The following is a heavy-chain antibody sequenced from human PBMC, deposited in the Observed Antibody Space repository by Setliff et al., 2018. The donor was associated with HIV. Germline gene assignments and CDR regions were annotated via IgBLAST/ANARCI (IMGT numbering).Heavy chain of an antibody. V-gene: IGHV4-59*08. Sequence: SETLSLTCSVSSGSMTGHYWTWVRQPPGKGLEWIGYLHSLGSSRVSDTPNYSPSLKSRITISLDTSKRQFSLTMTSVTAADTAVYYCARQFWMLTTLYFDSLGPGTLVTVSS. CDR3: ARQFWMLTTLYFDS. CDR1: SGSMTGHY. J-gene: IGHJ4*02. D-gene: IGHD3-16*01. CDR2: LHSLGSSRVSDTP.